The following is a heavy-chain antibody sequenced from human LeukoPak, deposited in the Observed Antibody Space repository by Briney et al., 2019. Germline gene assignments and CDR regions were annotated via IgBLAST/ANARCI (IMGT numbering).Heavy chain of an antibody. Sequence: SETLSLTCAVSGYSISNGYYWVWIRQPPGKGLEWIGSLYHSDTVYYNTALESRVSMSVDTSKDQFTLKLSFVTAADTAVYYCARQHDSYNYYYIDVWGSGTTVTVSS. J-gene: IGHJ6*03. CDR3: ARQHDSYNYYYIDV. V-gene: IGHV4-38-2*01. CDR1: GYSISNGYY. CDR2: LYHSDTV.